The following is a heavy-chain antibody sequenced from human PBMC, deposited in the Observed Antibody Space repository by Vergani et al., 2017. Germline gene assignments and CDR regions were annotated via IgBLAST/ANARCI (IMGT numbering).Heavy chain of an antibody. D-gene: IGHD6-13*01. Sequence: QVRLQESGPGLVKPSETLSLTCSVSGGSMSGYYWSWIRQPPGKELEWIGSLSTTGGATHASHSPSLKSRVSISVDTSKSQFSLRLTSVTAADSAIYYCAGDTHSWQRADRWGQGLLVSVSS. CDR3: AGDTHSWQRADR. CDR2: LSTTGGA. J-gene: IGHJ5*02. V-gene: IGHV4-4*09. CDR1: GGSMSGYY.